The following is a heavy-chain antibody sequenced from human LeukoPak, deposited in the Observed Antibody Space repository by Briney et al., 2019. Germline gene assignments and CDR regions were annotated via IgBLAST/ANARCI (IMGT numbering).Heavy chain of an antibody. J-gene: IGHJ4*02. D-gene: IGHD2/OR15-2a*01. CDR2: INQDGTEK. CDR1: GFSFTTYW. Sequence: GGSLRLSCAASGFSFTTYWMSWVRQAPGKGLEWVANINQDGTEKYYVDSVKGRFTISRDNAKNSLFLQMNSLTADDTAVYYCARERTTIVSGTTIGAYWGQGTLVTVSS. CDR3: ARERTTIVSGTTIGAY. V-gene: IGHV3-7*01.